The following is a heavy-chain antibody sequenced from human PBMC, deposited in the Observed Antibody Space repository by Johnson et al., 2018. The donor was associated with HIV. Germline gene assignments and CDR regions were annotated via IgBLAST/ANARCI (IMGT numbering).Heavy chain of an antibody. V-gene: IGHV3-7*03. CDR2: IKYAGSGK. J-gene: IGHJ3*02. Sequence: VQLVESGGGLVKPGGSLRLSCAASGFIFSGYWMNWVRQAPGKGLEWVAGIKYAGSGKFCVDSVKGRFTISRDNAKNSLYLQMNSLRAEDTAVYYCARRYSGSYGAFDIWGQGTMVTVSS. D-gene: IGHD1-26*01. CDR3: ARRYSGSYGAFDI. CDR1: GFIFSGYW.